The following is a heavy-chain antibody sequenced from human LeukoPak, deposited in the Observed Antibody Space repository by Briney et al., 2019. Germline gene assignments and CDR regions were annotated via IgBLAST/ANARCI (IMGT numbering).Heavy chain of an antibody. Sequence: GASVKVSCKASGYTFGNYEINWVRQAPGQWLEWMGWMKANSGDTGYPEKFRGRVTMTRDTSVSTAYMELNSLRFEDTAVYYCARGNCSGHACYTADFLQHWGQGTLITVSS. V-gene: IGHV1-8*01. D-gene: IGHD2-15*01. CDR3: ARGNCSGHACYTADFLQH. J-gene: IGHJ1*01. CDR2: MKANSGDT. CDR1: GYTFGNYE.